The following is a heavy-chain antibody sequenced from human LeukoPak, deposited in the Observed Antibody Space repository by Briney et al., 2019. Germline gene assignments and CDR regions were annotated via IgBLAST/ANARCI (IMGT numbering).Heavy chain of an antibody. CDR1: GGSISSSNW. J-gene: IGHJ1*01. CDR2: IYHSGST. V-gene: IGHV4-4*02. D-gene: IGHD3-22*01. CDR3: ARGGDTSGHYYFEYFHH. Sequence: PSETLSLTCAVSGGSISSSNWWSWVRQPPGKGPEWIGEIYHSGSTNYNPSLKSRVTISVDKSKNQFSLKLSSVTAADTAVYYCARGGDTSGHYYFEYFHHWGQGTLVAVSS.